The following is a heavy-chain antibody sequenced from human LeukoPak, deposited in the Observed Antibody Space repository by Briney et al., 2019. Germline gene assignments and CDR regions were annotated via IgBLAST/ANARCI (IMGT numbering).Heavy chain of an antibody. CDR2: IYYSGST. CDR3: ARDKRVDYYDSSGYDD. Sequence: SETLFLTCTVSGGSISSGGYYWSWIRQHPGKGLEWIGYIYYSGSTYYNPSLKSRVTISVDTSKNQFSLKLSSVTAADTAVYYCARDKRVDYYDSSGYDDWGQGTLVTVSS. CDR1: GGSISSGGYY. J-gene: IGHJ4*02. D-gene: IGHD3-22*01. V-gene: IGHV4-31*03.